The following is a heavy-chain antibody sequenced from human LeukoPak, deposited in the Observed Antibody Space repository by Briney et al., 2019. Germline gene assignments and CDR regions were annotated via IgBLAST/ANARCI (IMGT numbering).Heavy chain of an antibody. Sequence: SETLSLTCAVYGGSFSGYYWSWIRQPPGKGLEWIGEINHSGSNNYNPSLKSRVTISVDTSKNQFSLKLSSVTAADTAVYYCASSFRSTSRKFDYWGQGTLVTVSS. CDR2: INHSGSN. D-gene: IGHD2-2*01. V-gene: IGHV4-34*01. CDR3: ASSFRSTSRKFDY. J-gene: IGHJ4*02. CDR1: GGSFSGYY.